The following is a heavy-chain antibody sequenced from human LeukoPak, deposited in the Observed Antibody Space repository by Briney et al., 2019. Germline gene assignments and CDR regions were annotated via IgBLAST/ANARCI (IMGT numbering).Heavy chain of an antibody. Sequence: GGSLRLSCEASGFLFSNSWMSWVRQAPGKGLEWVANMNQDGSERNYVDSVKGQLTISRDNAKGSLYLQMNGLRAEDTAVYFCVKDRGYSTFDYWGQGTLVTVSS. CDR2: MNQDGSER. D-gene: IGHD4-23*01. V-gene: IGHV3-7*03. J-gene: IGHJ4*02. CDR3: VKDRGYSTFDY. CDR1: GFLFSNSW.